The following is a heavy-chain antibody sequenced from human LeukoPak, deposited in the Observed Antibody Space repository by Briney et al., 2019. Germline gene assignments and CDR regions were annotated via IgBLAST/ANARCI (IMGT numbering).Heavy chain of an antibody. CDR3: ARAFYSYFDY. CDR2: INQDGSEK. J-gene: IGHJ4*02. CDR1: GLNFRRSW. Sequence: GGSLRLSCAASGLNFRRSWMSWIRQAPGKGLERVANINQDGSEKYYVDSVKGRFTISRDNAKNTLYLQMNSLRVEDTAVYYCARAFYSYFDYWDQGTLVVVST. D-gene: IGHD2/OR15-2a*01. V-gene: IGHV3-7*03.